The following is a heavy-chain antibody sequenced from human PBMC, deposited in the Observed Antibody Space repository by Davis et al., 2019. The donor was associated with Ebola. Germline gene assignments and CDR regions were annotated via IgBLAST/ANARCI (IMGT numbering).Heavy chain of an antibody. CDR3: ARGGYCSGGSCYADPHY. J-gene: IGHJ4*02. Sequence: PGGSLRLSCAASGFTFSSYGMHWVRQAPGKGLEWVAVIWYDGSNKYYADSVKGRFTISRDNSKNTLYLQMNSLRAEDTAVYYCARGGYCSGGSCYADPHYWGQGTLVTVSS. V-gene: IGHV3-33*01. CDR2: IWYDGSNK. CDR1: GFTFSSYG. D-gene: IGHD2-15*01.